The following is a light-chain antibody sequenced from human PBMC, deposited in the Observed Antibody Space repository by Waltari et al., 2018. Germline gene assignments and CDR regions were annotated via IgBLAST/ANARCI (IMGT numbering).Light chain of an antibody. CDR2: GAS. V-gene: IGKV3-20*01. CDR3: QHYDNSHPLT. Sequence: IVLMQSPGTLSLSPGERATLSCRASQSVSSSHIVWYQQKPGQAPRLLIYGASTRATGIPDRFSGSGSGTDFTLTISRLEPEDFEVYYCQHYDNSHPLTFGGGTKVEI. CDR1: QSVSSSH. J-gene: IGKJ4*01.